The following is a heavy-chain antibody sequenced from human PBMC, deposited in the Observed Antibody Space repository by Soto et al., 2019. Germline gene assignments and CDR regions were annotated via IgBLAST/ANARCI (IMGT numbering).Heavy chain of an antibody. Sequence: QVQLVQSGAEVKKPGASVKVSCKASGYTFTSYGISWVRQAPGQGLEWMGWTSANNGNTNYVHKLQGRVTMTTDTATSTAYMERRSLKSDDTAAYYCARDRGSYALDYWGQGTLVTVSS. CDR1: GYTFTSYG. CDR2: TSANNGNT. D-gene: IGHD1-26*01. V-gene: IGHV1-18*01. J-gene: IGHJ4*02. CDR3: ARDRGSYALDY.